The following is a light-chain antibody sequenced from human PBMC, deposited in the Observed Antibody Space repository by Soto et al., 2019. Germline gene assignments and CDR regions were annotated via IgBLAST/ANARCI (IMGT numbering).Light chain of an antibody. CDR2: KTS. CDR1: QSIDNW. V-gene: IGKV1-5*03. Sequence: DIQMTQSPSTLSASVGDRVTITCRSSQSIDNWLAWYQEKPGKAPKLLIYKTSTLASGVPSRFSGSASGTEFTLTISSLQPDDFATYYCHQYYTMSTFGRGTRLEI. J-gene: IGKJ2*01. CDR3: HQYYTMST.